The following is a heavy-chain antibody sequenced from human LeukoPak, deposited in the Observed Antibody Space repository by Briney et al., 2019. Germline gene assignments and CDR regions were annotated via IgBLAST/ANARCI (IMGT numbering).Heavy chain of an antibody. J-gene: IGHJ4*02. D-gene: IGHD2-2*01. CDR1: GGAISSYY. CDR3: ARLSKDTVVLPAAMAHYFDY. Sequence: PSETLSLTCTVSGGAISSYYWSWIRQPPGKGLQFIGYIHYTGSTNYNPSLESRVTLSVDTSKNQFSLKLRSVTAADTAVYYCARLSKDTVVLPAAMAHYFDYWGQGTLVTVSS. V-gene: IGHV4-59*08. CDR2: IHYTGST.